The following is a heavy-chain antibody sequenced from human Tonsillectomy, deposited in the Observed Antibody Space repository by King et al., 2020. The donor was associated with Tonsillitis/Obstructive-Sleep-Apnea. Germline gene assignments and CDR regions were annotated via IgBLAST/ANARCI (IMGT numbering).Heavy chain of an antibody. CDR3: ARRGWLHRGASFDY. V-gene: IGHV4-59*08. J-gene: IGHJ4*02. D-gene: IGHD3-22*01. CDR2: IYYSGST. Sequence: VQLQESGPGLVKPSETLSLTCTVSGGSISSYYWSWIRQPPGKGLEWIGYIYYSGSTNYNPSLKSRVTISVDTSKNQFSLKLSAVTAADTAVYYCARRGWLHRGASFDYWGQGTLVTVSS. CDR1: GGSISSYY.